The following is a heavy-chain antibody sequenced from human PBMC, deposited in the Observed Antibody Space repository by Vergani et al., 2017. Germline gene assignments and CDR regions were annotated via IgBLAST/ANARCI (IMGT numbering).Heavy chain of an antibody. CDR1: GFTFSSYW. CDR2: IKQDGSEK. V-gene: IGHV3-7*03. D-gene: IGHD3-22*01. Sequence: EVQLVESGGGLVQPGGSLRLSCAASGFTFSSYWMSWVRQAPGKGLEWVANIKQDGSEKYYVDSVKGRCTISRDNAKNSLYLQMNSLRAEDTAVYYCARDSGYYYDSSGYYEDDAFDIWGQGTMVTVSS. J-gene: IGHJ3*02. CDR3: ARDSGYYYDSSGYYEDDAFDI.